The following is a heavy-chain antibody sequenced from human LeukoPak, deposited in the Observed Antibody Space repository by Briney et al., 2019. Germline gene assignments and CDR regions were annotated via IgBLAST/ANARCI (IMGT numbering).Heavy chain of an antibody. D-gene: IGHD3-22*01. V-gene: IGHV1-2*02. CDR2: INPNSGGT. J-gene: IGHJ3*02. CDR1: GYTFTGYY. CDR3: ASVGSSGYYGITFAFDI. Sequence: APVKVSCKASGYTFTGYYMHWVRQAPGQGLEWMGWINPNSGGTNYAQKFQGRVTMTRDTSISTAYMELSRLRSDDTAVYYCASVGSSGYYGITFAFDIWGQGTMVTVSS.